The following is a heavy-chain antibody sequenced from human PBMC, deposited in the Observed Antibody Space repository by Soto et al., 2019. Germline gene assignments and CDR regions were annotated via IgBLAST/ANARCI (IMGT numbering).Heavy chain of an antibody. J-gene: IGHJ4*02. V-gene: IGHV1-69*13. CDR1: GGAFSSYS. Sequence: SVKVSCKASGGAFSSYSISWVRQAPGQGLEWMGGIIPIFGTANYAQKFQGRVTITADESTSTAYMELSSLRSEDTAVYYCARDQGIVVEPAPIAAAGTYDYWGQGTLVTVSS. CDR3: ARDQGIVVEPAPIAAAGTYDY. D-gene: IGHD6-13*01. CDR2: IIPIFGTA.